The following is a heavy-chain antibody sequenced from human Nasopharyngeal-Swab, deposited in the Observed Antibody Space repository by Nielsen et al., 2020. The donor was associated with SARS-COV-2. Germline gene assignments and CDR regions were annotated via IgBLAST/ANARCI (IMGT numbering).Heavy chain of an antibody. CDR3: ARPMRPMGHYYFGMDV. V-gene: IGHV5-51*01. CDR2: IYPGDSNT. Sequence: GESLKISCKGSGYSFTTYWIGWVRQMPGKGLELMGIIYPGDSNTRYSPSFQGQVTISVDKYSSTAYLQWSSLKASDTAIYYCARPMRPMGHYYFGMDVWGQGTTVTVSS. CDR1: GYSFTTYW. D-gene: IGHD1-26*01. J-gene: IGHJ6*02.